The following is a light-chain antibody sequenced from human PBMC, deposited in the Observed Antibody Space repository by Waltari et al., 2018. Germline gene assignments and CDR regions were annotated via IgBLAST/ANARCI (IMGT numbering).Light chain of an antibody. J-gene: IGLJ1*01. CDR3: QSYDNSLSAPYV. V-gene: IGLV1-40*01. Sequence: HSLLTQPPSVSGAPGQRLILSCSRSSSNIVAGNDVHWYQQFPGQPPRLLIYVTDSRPSGGPDRFSGSRSGTSASLAIDGLQAEDEADYFCQSYDNSLSAPYVFGTGTKVIVL. CDR2: VTD. CDR1: SSNIVAGND.